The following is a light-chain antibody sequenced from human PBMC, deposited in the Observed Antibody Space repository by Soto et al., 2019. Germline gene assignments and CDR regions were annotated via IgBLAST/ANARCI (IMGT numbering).Light chain of an antibody. V-gene: IGKV3-15*01. CDR3: QQYNNSPRT. CDR1: QSVSNN. Sequence: EIVMTQSPSTLAVSPGERATLSCRASQSVSNNLAWYLQRPGQAPRLLIYRASTRATDTPARFSGSGSGTDFTLTISRLEPEDYAVYYCQQYNNSPRTFGQGTKVDIK. CDR2: RAS. J-gene: IGKJ1*01.